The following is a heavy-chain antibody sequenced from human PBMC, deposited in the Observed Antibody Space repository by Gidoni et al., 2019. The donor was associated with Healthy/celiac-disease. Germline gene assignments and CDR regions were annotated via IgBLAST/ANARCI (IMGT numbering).Heavy chain of an antibody. CDR1: RGSISSSSYY. J-gene: IGHJ4*02. Sequence: QLQLQESGPGLVKPSETLSLTCTVSRGSISSSSYYWGWIRQPPGKGLEWIGSIYYSGSTYYNPSLKSRVTISVDTSKNQFSLKLSSVTAADTAVYYCARHRPSSYDILTGYYDYWGQGTLVTVSS. V-gene: IGHV4-39*01. CDR2: IYYSGST. CDR3: ARHRPSSYDILTGYYDY. D-gene: IGHD3-9*01.